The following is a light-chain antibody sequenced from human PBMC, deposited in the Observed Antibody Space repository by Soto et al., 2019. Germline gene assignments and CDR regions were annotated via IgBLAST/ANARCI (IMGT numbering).Light chain of an antibody. Sequence: QSVLTQPASVSGSPGQSITISCTGTSSDVGGHNSVSWYQQHPGKAPKILIYEVSDRPSGVSDRFSGSKSGNTASLTISGLQAEDEADYYCSSYTSDITYVFGTGTKV. CDR1: SSDVGGHNS. CDR3: SSYTSDITYV. J-gene: IGLJ1*01. CDR2: EVS. V-gene: IGLV2-14*01.